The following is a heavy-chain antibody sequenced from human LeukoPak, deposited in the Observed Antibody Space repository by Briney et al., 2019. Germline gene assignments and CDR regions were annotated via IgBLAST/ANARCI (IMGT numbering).Heavy chain of an antibody. D-gene: IGHD3-10*01. V-gene: IGHV4-59*01. Sequence: SETLSLTCTVSGGSISSYYWSWIRQPPGKGLEWIGYIYYSGSTNYNTSLKSRVTISVDTSKNQFSLKLASVTAADTAVYYCARVEEGYGSGRRENYYYYYMDVWGKGTTVTISS. CDR2: IYYSGST. CDR3: ARVEEGYGSGRRENYYYYYMDV. CDR1: GGSISSYY. J-gene: IGHJ6*03.